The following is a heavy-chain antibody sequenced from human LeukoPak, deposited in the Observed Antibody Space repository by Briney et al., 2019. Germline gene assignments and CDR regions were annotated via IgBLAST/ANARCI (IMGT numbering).Heavy chain of an antibody. J-gene: IGHJ4*02. CDR1: GYTFTSYG. D-gene: IGHD3-22*01. V-gene: IGHV1-18*01. Sequence: ASVKVSCKASGYTFTSYGISWVRQAPGQGLEWMGWISAYNGNTNYAQKLQGRVTMTTDTSTSTAYRELRSLRSNDTAVYYCATDLNYYDSSGYQYYVDWGGEGTLVTASS. CDR2: ISAYNGNT. CDR3: ATDLNYYDSSGYQYYVDW.